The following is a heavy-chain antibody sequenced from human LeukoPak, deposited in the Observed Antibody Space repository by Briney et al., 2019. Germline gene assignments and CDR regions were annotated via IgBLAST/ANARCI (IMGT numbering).Heavy chain of an antibody. CDR2: IVVGSGNT. V-gene: IGHV1-58*01. D-gene: IGHD3-9*01. Sequence: SVKVSCKASGFTFTSSAVQWVRQARGQRLEWIGWIVVGSGNTNYAQKFQERVTITRDMSTSTAYMELSSLRSEDTAVHYCAADRHDILTGWSIFDYWGQGTLVTVSS. CDR1: GFTFTSSA. J-gene: IGHJ4*02. CDR3: AADRHDILTGWSIFDY.